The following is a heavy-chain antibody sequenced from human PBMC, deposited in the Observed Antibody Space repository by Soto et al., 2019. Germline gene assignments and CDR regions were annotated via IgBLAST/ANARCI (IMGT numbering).Heavy chain of an antibody. J-gene: IGHJ6*02. D-gene: IGHD2-2*01. V-gene: IGHV5-51*01. CDR3: ARNTSNFRYYYYDMEV. CDR2: IYPGDSDT. Sequence: GDSLNISCKFSGYTFTYYFIFFVRQLPGKGLEWMWIIYPGDSDTRYSPSFQVQVTITVDKSTSTAYLQWNTLKASDTAMYYCARNTSNFRYYYYDMEVRGQGTXVTVA. CDR1: GYTFTYYF.